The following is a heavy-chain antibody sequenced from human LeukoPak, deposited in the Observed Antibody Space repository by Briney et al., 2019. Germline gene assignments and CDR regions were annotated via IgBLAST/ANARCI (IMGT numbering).Heavy chain of an antibody. CDR1: GLTFSSHL. J-gene: IGHJ5*02. Sequence: GGSLRLSCAASGLTFSSHLMHWVRQAPGKGLVWVSRISSDGTYTNYADSVRGRFTISRDNAKNTLYLQMNSLRAEDTAVYYCARDSDFWSGYSPNWFDPWGQGTLVTVSS. CDR2: ISSDGTYT. D-gene: IGHD3-3*01. V-gene: IGHV3-74*01. CDR3: ARDSDFWSGYSPNWFDP.